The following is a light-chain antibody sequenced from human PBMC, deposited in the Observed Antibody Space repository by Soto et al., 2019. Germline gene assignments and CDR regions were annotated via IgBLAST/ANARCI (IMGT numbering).Light chain of an antibody. CDR1: SSDVGGYNL. V-gene: IGLV2-14*03. J-gene: IGLJ1*01. CDR2: DVS. Sequence: QSALTQPASVSGSPRQSITISCTGTSSDVGGYNLVSWYQQHPGKVPKLMIYDVSNWPSGVSNRFSGSKSGNTASLTISGLQAEDEADYYCSSYTSSSTYVFGSGTKLTVL. CDR3: SSYTSSSTYV.